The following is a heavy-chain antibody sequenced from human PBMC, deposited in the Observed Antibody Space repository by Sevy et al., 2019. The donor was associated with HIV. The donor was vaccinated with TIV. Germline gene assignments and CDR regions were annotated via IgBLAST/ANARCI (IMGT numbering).Heavy chain of an antibody. J-gene: IGHJ4*02. CDR3: ATHAGIAAAGRVFDY. V-gene: IGHV3-72*01. CDR1: GFTFSDHY. CDR2: TRNKADGYTT. Sequence: GGSLRLSCVASGFTFSDHYMEWVRQAPGKGLEWVGRTRNKADGYTTEYAASVKGRFTISRDDSKNSLYVQMNSLKTEDTAVYYCATHAGIAAAGRVFDYWGQRTLVTVSS. D-gene: IGHD6-13*01.